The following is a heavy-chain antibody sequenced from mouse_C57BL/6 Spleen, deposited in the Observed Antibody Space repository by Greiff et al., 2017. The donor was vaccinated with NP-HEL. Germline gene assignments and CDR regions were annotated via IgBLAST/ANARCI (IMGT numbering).Heavy chain of an antibody. CDR1: GYTFTDYN. Sequence: VQLQQSGPELVKPGASVKIPCKASGYTFTDYNMDWVKQSHGKSLEWIGDINPNNGGTIYNQKFKGKATLTVDKSSSTAYMELRSLTSEDTAVYYGARFDYYGSSSYCDVWGTGTTVTVSS. CDR3: ARFDYYGSSSYCDV. D-gene: IGHD1-1*01. CDR2: INPNNGGT. J-gene: IGHJ1*03. V-gene: IGHV1-18*01.